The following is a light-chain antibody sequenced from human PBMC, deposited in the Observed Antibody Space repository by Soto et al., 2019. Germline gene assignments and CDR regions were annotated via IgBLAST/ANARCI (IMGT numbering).Light chain of an antibody. CDR2: GAD. CDR3: QQYNNWPPYT. J-gene: IGKJ2*01. V-gene: IGKV3-15*01. Sequence: EIVMTQSPVTLSVSPGERATLSCRASQGVNSNVAWYQQKPGQAPRLLIYGADTRATGVPARFSGSGYGTEFTLSISSLQSEDFAVYYCQQYNNWPPYTFGQGTKLDIK. CDR1: QGVNSN.